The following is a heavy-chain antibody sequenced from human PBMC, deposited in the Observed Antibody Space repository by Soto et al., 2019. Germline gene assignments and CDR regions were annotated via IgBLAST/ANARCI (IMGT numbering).Heavy chain of an antibody. J-gene: IGHJ6*03. Sequence: PSETLSLTCTVSGGSISSSSYYWGWIRQPPGKGLEWIGSIYYSGSTYYNPSLKSRVTISVDTSKNQFSLKLSSVTAADTAVYYCNIVVVPAGGDYYSYMDVWGKGTTVTVSS. CDR1: GGSISSSSYY. CDR3: NIVVVPAGGDYYSYMDV. D-gene: IGHD2-2*01. CDR2: IYYSGST. V-gene: IGHV4-39*01.